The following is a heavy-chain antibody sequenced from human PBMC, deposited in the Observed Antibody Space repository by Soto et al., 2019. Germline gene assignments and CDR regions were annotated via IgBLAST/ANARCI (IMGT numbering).Heavy chain of an antibody. CDR2: IIPILGIA. CDR3: ARSEEYYYGSGSYYWFDP. D-gene: IGHD3-10*01. Sequence: QVQLVQSGAEVKKPGSSVKVSCKASGGTFSSYTISWVRQAPGQVLEWMGRIIPILGIANYAQKFQGRVTITPDQSTRTAGMELSSLRSEDTVVYYCARSEEYYYGSGSYYWFDPWGQGTLVTVSS. J-gene: IGHJ5*02. V-gene: IGHV1-69*02. CDR1: GGTFSSYT.